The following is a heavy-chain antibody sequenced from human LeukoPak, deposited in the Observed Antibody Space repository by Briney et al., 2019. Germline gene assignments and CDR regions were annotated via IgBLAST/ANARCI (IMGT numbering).Heavy chain of an antibody. CDR2: ISYDGSNK. J-gene: IGHJ6*02. CDR3: AKDTITMIVVVYGMDV. V-gene: IGHV3-30*18. D-gene: IGHD3-22*01. CDR1: GFTFSSYG. Sequence: TGGSLRLSCAASGFTFSSYGMHWVRQAPGKGLEWVAVISYDGSNKYYADSVKGRFTISRDNSKNTLYLQMNSLRAEDTAVYCCAKDTITMIVVVYGMDVWGQGTTVTVSS.